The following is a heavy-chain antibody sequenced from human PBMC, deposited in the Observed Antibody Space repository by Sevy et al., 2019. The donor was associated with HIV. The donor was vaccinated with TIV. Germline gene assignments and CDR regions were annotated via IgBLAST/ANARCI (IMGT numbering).Heavy chain of an antibody. J-gene: IGHJ4*02. CDR3: ARDSDNYDILTGYYPFDY. Sequence: ASVKVSCKASGYTFTSYYMHWVRQAPGQGLEWMGIINPSGGSTSYAQKFQGRVTMTRDTSTSTVYMELSSLRSEDTAVYYCARDSDNYDILTGYYPFDYWGQGTLVTVPS. CDR1: GYTFTSYY. V-gene: IGHV1-46*01. D-gene: IGHD3-9*01. CDR2: INPSGGST.